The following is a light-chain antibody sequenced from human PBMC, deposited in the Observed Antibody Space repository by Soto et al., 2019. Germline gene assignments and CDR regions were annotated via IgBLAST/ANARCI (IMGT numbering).Light chain of an antibody. J-gene: IGLJ1*01. Sequence: QSFLTQPPSVSGAPVQGVTISCTGSSSNIWACYDLHWYQQRPGRSPKLLIFGKLKRPSGGPDRFSGSKSGTSASLAITGLHAADEGDYYCQTYDSTLSXRYVVGTGTKVXV. CDR2: GKL. CDR3: QTYDSTLSXRYV. CDR1: SSNIWACYD. V-gene: IGLV1-40*01.